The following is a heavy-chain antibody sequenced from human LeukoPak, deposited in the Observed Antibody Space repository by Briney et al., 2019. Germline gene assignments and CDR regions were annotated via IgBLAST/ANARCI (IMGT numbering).Heavy chain of an antibody. CDR2: ISVASNT. CDR1: GLAFSSYA. CDR3: ADYGVSGVRNNFY. Sequence: GGSLRLSCAASGLAFSSYAMSRVRQAPGKGLEWVSTISVASNTFYADSVKGRFTISRDNSRNTVYLQMTSLRADDTAVYYCADYGVSGVRNNFYWGQGTLVTVSS. J-gene: IGHJ4*02. D-gene: IGHD3-3*01. V-gene: IGHV3-23*01.